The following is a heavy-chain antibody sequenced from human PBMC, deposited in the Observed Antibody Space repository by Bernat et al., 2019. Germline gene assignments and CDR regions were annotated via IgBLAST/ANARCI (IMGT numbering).Heavy chain of an antibody. V-gene: IGHV3-66*01. CDR1: GFTVSSNY. D-gene: IGHD4-17*01. CDR3: ARVRATVTSGWFDP. J-gene: IGHJ5*02. Sequence: EVQLVESGGGLVQPGGSLRLSCAASGFTVSSNYMSWVRQAPGKGLEWVSVIYSGGSTYYADSAKGRFTISRDNSKTPLYLPMNSLRAEDTAVYYCARVRATVTSGWFDPWGQGTLVTVSS. CDR2: IYSGGST.